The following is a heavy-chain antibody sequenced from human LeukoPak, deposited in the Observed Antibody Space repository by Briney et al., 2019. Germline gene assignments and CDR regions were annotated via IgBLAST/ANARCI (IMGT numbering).Heavy chain of an antibody. V-gene: IGHV1-8*02. Sequence: ASVKVSCKASGGTFSSYAINWVRQATGQGLEWMGWMNPNSGNTGYAQKFQGRVTMTRNTSISTAYMELSSLRSEDTAVYYCAVEDDYGDYGVQGAFDIWGQGTMVTVSS. J-gene: IGHJ3*02. CDR2: MNPNSGNT. CDR3: AVEDDYGDYGVQGAFDI. D-gene: IGHD4-17*01. CDR1: GGTFSSYA.